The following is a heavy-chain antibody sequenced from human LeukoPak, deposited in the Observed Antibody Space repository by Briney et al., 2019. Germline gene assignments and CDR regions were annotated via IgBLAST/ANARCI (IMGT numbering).Heavy chain of an antibody. CDR1: GFTVSSNY. D-gene: IGHD2-2*01. CDR3: ARDHIVVVPAAMPAGGYYYYYGTDV. V-gene: IGHV3-53*04. CDR2: IYSGGST. J-gene: IGHJ6*02. Sequence: GGSLRLSCAASGFTVSSNYMSWVRQAPGKGLEWVSVIYSGGSTYYADSVKGRFTISRHNSKNTLYLQMNSLRAEDTAVYYCARDHIVVVPAAMPAGGYYYYYGTDVWGQGTTVTVYS.